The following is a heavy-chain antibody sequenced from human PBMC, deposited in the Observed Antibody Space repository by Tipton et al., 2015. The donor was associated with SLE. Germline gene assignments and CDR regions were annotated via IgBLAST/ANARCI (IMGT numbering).Heavy chain of an antibody. J-gene: IGHJ6*02. CDR1: GFTVSSNY. V-gene: IGHV3-53*01. CDR2: IYSGGST. D-gene: IGHD6-13*01. Sequence: SLRLSCAASGFTVSSNYMSWVRQAPGKGLEWVSVIYSGGSTYYADSVKGRFTISRDNSKNTLYLQMNSLRAEDTAVYYCAHSSSWYGYYYGMDVWGQGTTVTVSS. CDR3: AHSSSWYGYYYGMDV.